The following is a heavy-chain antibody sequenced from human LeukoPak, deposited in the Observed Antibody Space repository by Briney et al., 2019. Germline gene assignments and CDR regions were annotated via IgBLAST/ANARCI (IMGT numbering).Heavy chain of an antibody. CDR2: INWNGAWT. Sequence: GGSLRLSCAASGFKFDDYGMSWVRQAPGKELEWVCDINWNGAWTGYADSVKGRFTISRDNAKNSLYLQMNSLRAEDTALYYCAGYYYDSSRGFDLWGQGTLDTVSA. CDR3: AGYYYDSSRGFDL. CDR1: GFKFDDYG. D-gene: IGHD3-22*01. V-gene: IGHV3-20*04. J-gene: IGHJ5*02.